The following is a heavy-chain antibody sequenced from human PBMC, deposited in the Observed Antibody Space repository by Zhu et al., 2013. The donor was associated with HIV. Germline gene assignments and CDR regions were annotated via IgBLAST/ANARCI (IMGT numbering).Heavy chain of an antibody. V-gene: IGHV1-3*01. D-gene: IGHD2-8*02. CDR3: ARPTGDYYYYGMDV. CDR2: INAGNGNT. J-gene: IGHJ6*02. Sequence: QVQLVQSGAEVKKPGASVKVSCKASGYTFTSYAMHWVRQAPGQRLEWMGWINAGNGNTKYSQKFQGRVTITRDTSASTAYMELSSLRSEDTAVYYCARPTGDYYYYGMDVWGQGTTVTVSS. CDR1: GYTFTSYA.